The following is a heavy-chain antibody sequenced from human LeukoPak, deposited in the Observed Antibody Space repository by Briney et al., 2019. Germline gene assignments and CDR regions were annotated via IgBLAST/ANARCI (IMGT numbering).Heavy chain of an antibody. CDR2: IYSGGST. D-gene: IGHD3-22*01. CDR1: GFTVSSNY. J-gene: IGHJ3*02. CDR3: ARDLLYYDSSVRGAFDI. Sequence: PGGSLRLSCAASGFTVSSNYMSWVRQAPGKGLEWVSVIYSGGSTYYADSVKGRFTISRDNSKNTLYLQMNSLRAEDTAVYYCARDLLYYDSSVRGAFDIWGQGTMVTVSS. V-gene: IGHV3-53*01.